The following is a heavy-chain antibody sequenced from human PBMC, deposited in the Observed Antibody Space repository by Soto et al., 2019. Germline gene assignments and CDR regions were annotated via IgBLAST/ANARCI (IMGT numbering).Heavy chain of an antibody. CDR1: GFTFSSYA. J-gene: IGHJ5*02. CDR2: ISYDGSNK. Sequence: QVQLVESGGGVVQPGRSLRLSCAASGFTFSSYAMHWVRQAPGKGLEWVAVISYDGSNKYYADSVKGRFTISRDNSKNTLYLQMDSLRAEATAVYYCARARVRGVMRCWFDPWGQGTLVTVSS. CDR3: ARARVRGVMRCWFDP. V-gene: IGHV3-30-3*01. D-gene: IGHD3-10*01.